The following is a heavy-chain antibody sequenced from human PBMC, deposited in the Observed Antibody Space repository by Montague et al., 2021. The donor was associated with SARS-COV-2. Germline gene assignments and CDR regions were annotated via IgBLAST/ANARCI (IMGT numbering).Heavy chain of an antibody. CDR1: GSSVRSYY. D-gene: IGHD6-13*01. CDR2: INYSGST. V-gene: IGHV4-59*02. CDR3: ARAPIYRSSWYAYFDY. J-gene: IGHJ4*02. Sequence: SETLSLTCIFSGSSVRSYYWSWIRQPPGKGLEWIGYINYSGSTHYNPSLQSRVTLSKDTSKNQFSLRLTSVTAADTAMYFCARAPIYRSSWYAYFDYWGQGTLVTVSS.